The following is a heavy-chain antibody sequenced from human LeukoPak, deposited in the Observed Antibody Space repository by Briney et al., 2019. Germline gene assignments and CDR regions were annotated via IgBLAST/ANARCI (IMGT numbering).Heavy chain of an antibody. CDR1: GGSISSSSNY. Sequence: SETLSLTCTVSGGSISSSSNYWGWIRQPPGKGLEWVGSIYYSGSTYYNPPLKSRVTISVDTSKNQFSLKLSSVTAADTAVYFCARTYIVGPTRHFDYWGQGTLVTVSS. CDR2: IYYSGST. V-gene: IGHV4-39*01. D-gene: IGHD1-26*01. J-gene: IGHJ4*02. CDR3: ARTYIVGPTRHFDY.